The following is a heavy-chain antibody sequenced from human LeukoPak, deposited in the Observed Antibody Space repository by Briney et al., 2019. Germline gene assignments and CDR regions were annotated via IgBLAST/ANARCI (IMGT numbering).Heavy chain of an antibody. J-gene: IGHJ4*02. Sequence: GASVKVSCKASGYTFTGYYMHWVRQAPGQGLEWMGIINPSGGSTSYAQKFQGRVTMTRDTSISTAYMELSRLRSDDTAVYYCARDEQGGENYWGQGTLVTVSS. CDR2: INPSGGST. CDR3: ARDEQGGENY. V-gene: IGHV1-46*01. CDR1: GYTFTGYY. D-gene: IGHD3-10*01.